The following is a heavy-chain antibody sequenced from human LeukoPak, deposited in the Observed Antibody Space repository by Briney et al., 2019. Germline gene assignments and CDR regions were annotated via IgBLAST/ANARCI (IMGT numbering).Heavy chain of an antibody. CDR1: GFTFSSYS. Sequence: PGGSLRLSCAASGFTFSSYSMNWVRQAPGKGLEWIGNIYYSGNTNYNPSLKSRVTISVDTSKNQFSLKLSSVTAADTAVYYCARVSMVRGGGSYYYYYYMGVWGKGTTVTISS. CDR2: IYYSGNT. V-gene: IGHV4-59*01. CDR3: ARVSMVRGGGSYYYYYYMGV. D-gene: IGHD3-10*01. J-gene: IGHJ6*03.